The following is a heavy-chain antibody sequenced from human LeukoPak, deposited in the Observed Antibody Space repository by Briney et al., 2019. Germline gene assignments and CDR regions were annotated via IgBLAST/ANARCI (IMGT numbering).Heavy chain of an antibody. CDR1: GGSISSGSYC. V-gene: IGHV4-61*09. Sequence: SQTLSLTCTVSGGSISSGSYCWSWIRQPAGKGLEWIGHIHISGNTNYNPSLKSRVTISVDTSKNQFSLKLSSVTAADTAVYYCARDYGDYVWDPENDAFDIWGQGTMVTVSS. D-gene: IGHD4-17*01. CDR2: IHISGNT. J-gene: IGHJ3*02. CDR3: ARDYGDYVWDPENDAFDI.